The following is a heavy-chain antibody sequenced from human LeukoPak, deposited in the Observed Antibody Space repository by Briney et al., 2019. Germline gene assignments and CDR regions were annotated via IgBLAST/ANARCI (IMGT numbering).Heavy chain of an antibody. J-gene: IGHJ5*02. D-gene: IGHD6-13*01. Sequence: ASETLSLTCTVSGGSISSYYWSWIRQPAGKGLEWIGRIYTSGSTNYNPSLKSRVTVSVDTSKNQFSLKLSSVTAADTAVYYCARGFGAAAGSHWFDPWGQGTLVTVSS. CDR1: GGSISSYY. CDR3: ARGFGAAAGSHWFDP. CDR2: IYTSGST. V-gene: IGHV4-4*07.